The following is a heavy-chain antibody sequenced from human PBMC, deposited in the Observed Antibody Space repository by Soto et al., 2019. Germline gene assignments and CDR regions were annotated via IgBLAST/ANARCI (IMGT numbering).Heavy chain of an antibody. J-gene: IGHJ5*02. CDR1: GGTFSSYT. CDR2: IIPILGIA. D-gene: IGHD2-21*02. CDR3: TRGGAIVVVTAPFDL. V-gene: IGHV1-69*02. Sequence: SVKVSCKASGGTFSSYTISWVRQAPGQGLEWMGRIIPILGIANYAQKFQGRVTITADKSTSTAYMELSSLRSEDTALYYCTRGGAIVVVTAPFDLWGQGTLVTVSS.